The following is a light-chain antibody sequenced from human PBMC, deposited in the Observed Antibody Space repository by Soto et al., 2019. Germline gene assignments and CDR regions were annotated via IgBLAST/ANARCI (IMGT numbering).Light chain of an antibody. CDR2: EVS. CDR1: ISDVGGYNY. V-gene: IGLV2-14*01. Sequence: QSSLTQPASLSGSPGQSITISCTGTISDVGGYNYVSWYQQHPGKAPKLMIYEVSNRPSGVSNRFSGSKSGNTASLTISGLQAEDEADYYCSSYTSSSTYVFGTGTKVNVL. CDR3: SSYTSSSTYV. J-gene: IGLJ1*01.